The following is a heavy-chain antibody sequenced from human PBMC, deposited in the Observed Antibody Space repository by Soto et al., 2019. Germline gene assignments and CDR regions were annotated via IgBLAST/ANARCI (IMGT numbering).Heavy chain of an antibody. CDR2: INPSGGST. CDR1: GYTFTSYY. Sequence: ASVKVSCKASGYTFTSYYMHWVRQAPGQGLEWMGIINPSGGSTSYAQKFQGRVTMTRDTSTSTVYMELSRLRSEDTAVYYCAREWQIYRSGWYWGKVPWGQGALVTVSS. V-gene: IGHV1-46*03. CDR3: AREWQIYRSGWYWGKVP. J-gene: IGHJ5*02. D-gene: IGHD6-19*01.